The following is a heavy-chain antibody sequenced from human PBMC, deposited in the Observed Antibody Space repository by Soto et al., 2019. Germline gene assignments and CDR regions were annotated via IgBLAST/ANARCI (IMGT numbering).Heavy chain of an antibody. D-gene: IGHD3-22*01. Sequence: SETLSLTCTVSGGSISSYYWSWIRQPPGKGLEWIGYIYYSGSTNYNPSLKSRVTISVDTSKNQFSLKLSSVTAADTAVYYCARSPYNRDSSGYYPFYYYYYGMDVWGQGTTVTVSS. CDR3: ARSPYNRDSSGYYPFYYYYYGMDV. CDR2: IYYSGST. V-gene: IGHV4-59*01. CDR1: GGSISSYY. J-gene: IGHJ6*02.